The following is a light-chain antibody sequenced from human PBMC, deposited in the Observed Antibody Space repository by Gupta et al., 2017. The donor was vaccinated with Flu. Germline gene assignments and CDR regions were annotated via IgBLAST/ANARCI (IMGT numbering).Light chain of an antibody. CDR1: QGIGTF. CDR2: GAS. CDR3: QKDEGAPWT. Sequence: PSSLSASVGDRVTITCLASQGIGTFLAWYQQKPGKVPSLLIYGASSLQSGVPPRFSGSGSGKEFTLTITSLQPEDVASYYCQKDEGAPWTFGQGTQVEIK. J-gene: IGKJ1*01. V-gene: IGKV1-27*01.